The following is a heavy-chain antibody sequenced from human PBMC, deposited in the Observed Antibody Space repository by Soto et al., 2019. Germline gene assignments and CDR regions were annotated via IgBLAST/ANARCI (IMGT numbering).Heavy chain of an antibody. V-gene: IGHV1-8*01. J-gene: IGHJ5*02. Sequence: ASVKVACKASGYTFTSYDINWVRQAPRQGLEWMGWMNPNSGNTGYAQKFQGRVTMTRNTSISTAYMELSSLRSEDTAVYYCARGPDYGDYVRGWFDPWGQGTLVTVSS. CDR1: GYTFTSYD. CDR2: MNPNSGNT. CDR3: ARGPDYGDYVRGWFDP. D-gene: IGHD4-17*01.